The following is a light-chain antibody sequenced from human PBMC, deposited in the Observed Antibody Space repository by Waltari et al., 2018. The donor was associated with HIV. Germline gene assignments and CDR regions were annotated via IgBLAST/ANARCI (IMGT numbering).Light chain of an antibody. Sequence: TVVTQEPSFTVSPGGTVTLTCGLITVSVSTSYYASWYQQTPGQAPRTLIYSTNTRSSGVPDRFSGSILGNKAALTITGAQADDESDYYCVLYMGSGIWVFGGGTKLTVL. V-gene: IGLV8-61*01. CDR3: VLYMGSGIWV. CDR2: STN. J-gene: IGLJ3*02. CDR1: TVSVSTSYY.